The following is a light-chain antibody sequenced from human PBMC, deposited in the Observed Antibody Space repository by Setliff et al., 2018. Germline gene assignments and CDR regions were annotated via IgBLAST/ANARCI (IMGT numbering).Light chain of an antibody. J-gene: IGLJ1*01. CDR2: DVS. V-gene: IGLV2-14*03. Sequence: ALAQPASVSGSPGQSITISCSGTSSDVGSYDFVSWYQQHAGKAPKLIIYDVSNRPSGVSNRFSGSKAGNTASLTISGLQADDEADYYCSSYTSSSTYVFGTGTKV. CDR3: SSYTSSSTYV. CDR1: SSDVGSYDF.